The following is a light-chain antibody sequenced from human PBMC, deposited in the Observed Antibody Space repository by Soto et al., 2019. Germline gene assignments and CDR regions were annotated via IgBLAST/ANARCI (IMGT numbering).Light chain of an antibody. CDR1: ENVEGY. J-gene: IGKJ5*01. CDR2: DAS. Sequence: ETVVTQSPATLSLSPGETATLSCRTSENVEGYLAWYQQKPGQAPRLVIYDASNRATGIPARFSGSGFGTDFTLTISSLEPDDFAIYYCQQRRNWPPLPFGQGTRLDIK. V-gene: IGKV3-11*01. CDR3: QQRRNWPPLP.